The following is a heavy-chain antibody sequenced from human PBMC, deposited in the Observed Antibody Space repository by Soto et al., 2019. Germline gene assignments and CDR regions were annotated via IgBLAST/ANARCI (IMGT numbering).Heavy chain of an antibody. CDR3: ARALPVVAATRGANYYVEL. D-gene: IGHD2-15*01. V-gene: IGHV1-8*01. J-gene: IGHJ6*03. Sequence: ASVKVSCKASGYTFTSYDINWVRQATGQGLEWMGWMNPNSGNTGYAQKFQGRVTMTRNTSISTAYMELSSLRSEDTAVYYCARALPVVAATRGANYYVELWGKGTTDIVSS. CDR1: GYTFTSYD. CDR2: MNPNSGNT.